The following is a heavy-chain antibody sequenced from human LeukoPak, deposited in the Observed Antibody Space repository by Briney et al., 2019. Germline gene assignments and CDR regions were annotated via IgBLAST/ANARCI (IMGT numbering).Heavy chain of an antibody. D-gene: IGHD6-13*01. Sequence: SETLSLTCTVSGGSISSYYWSWIRQPPGKGLEWIGYIYYSGSTNYNPSLKSRVTISVDTSKNQFSLKLSSVTAADTAVYYCAISSWYYFDYWGQGTLVTVSS. CDR3: AISSWYYFDY. CDR2: IYYSGST. V-gene: IGHV4-59*08. J-gene: IGHJ4*02. CDR1: GGSISSYY.